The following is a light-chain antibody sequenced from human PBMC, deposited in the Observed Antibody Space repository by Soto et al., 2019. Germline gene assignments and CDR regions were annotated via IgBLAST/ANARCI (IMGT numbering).Light chain of an antibody. Sequence: EIVLTQSPGTLSLSPGETATLSCEASETVTSKFLAWYQQKPGQAPRLLIYGASNRASGISDRFSGSGSGPDFTLTIFSLEPEDFAVYYCQQYGLSPYSFGQGTKVE. V-gene: IGKV3-20*01. J-gene: IGKJ2*01. CDR2: GAS. CDR1: ETVTSKF. CDR3: QQYGLSPYS.